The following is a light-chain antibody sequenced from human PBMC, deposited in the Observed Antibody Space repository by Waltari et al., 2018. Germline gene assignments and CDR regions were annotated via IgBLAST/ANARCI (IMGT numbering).Light chain of an antibody. CDR2: EVT. J-gene: IGLJ1*01. V-gene: IGLV2-14*01. CDR3: SSYTNSSTYV. Sequence: QSALTQPASVSGSPGQSITISCTGTNIDVGGYTYVSWYQQRPGKAPQLLVSEVTNRPSGVSNRFSGSKSDNTASLTISGLLAEDEADYYCSSYTNSSTYVFGTGTKVTVL. CDR1: NIDVGGYTY.